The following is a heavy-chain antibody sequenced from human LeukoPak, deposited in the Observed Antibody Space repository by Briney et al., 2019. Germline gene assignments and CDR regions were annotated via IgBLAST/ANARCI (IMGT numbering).Heavy chain of an antibody. CDR2: IFHDGST. D-gene: IGHD2-21*01. CDR3: ARSLSVAGIDY. V-gene: IGHV4-38-2*01. J-gene: IGHJ4*02. Sequence: SETLSLTCGVSGYSISNGRYWAWIRQPPGKGLEWLGSIFHDGSTYYSSSLKGRVTISVDTSKNQFSLKLRSVTATDTAIYYCARSLSVAGIDYWGQGTRVTVSS. CDR1: GYSISNGRY.